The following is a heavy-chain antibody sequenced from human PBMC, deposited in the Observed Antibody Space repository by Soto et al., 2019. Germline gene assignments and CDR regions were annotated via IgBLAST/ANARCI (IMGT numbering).Heavy chain of an antibody. CDR2: IYYSGST. J-gene: IGHJ4*02. V-gene: IGHV4-59*08. CDR1: GGSISSYY. Sequence: SETLSLTCTVSGGSISSYYWSWIRQPPGKGLEWIGYIYYSGSTNYNPSLKSRVTISVDTSKNQLSLKLSSVTAADTAVYYCARRYGYYFDYWGQGTLVTVPQ. D-gene: IGHD4-17*01. CDR3: ARRYGYYFDY.